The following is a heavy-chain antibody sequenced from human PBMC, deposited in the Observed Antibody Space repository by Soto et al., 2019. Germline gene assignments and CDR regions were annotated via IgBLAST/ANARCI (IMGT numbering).Heavy chain of an antibody. Sequence: QVQLVQSGAEVKKPGSSVRVSCKTSGVTFTSYAISWVRQAPGQGLEWMGGIISVFGTTTYAQKFQGRVTITADVSTSTAYMELSSLTSGDTAMYYCARLVVAGSPLDYWGLGTLVTVSS. CDR1: GVTFTSYA. D-gene: IGHD2-15*01. V-gene: IGHV1-69*01. CDR2: IISVFGTT. CDR3: ARLVVAGSPLDY. J-gene: IGHJ4*02.